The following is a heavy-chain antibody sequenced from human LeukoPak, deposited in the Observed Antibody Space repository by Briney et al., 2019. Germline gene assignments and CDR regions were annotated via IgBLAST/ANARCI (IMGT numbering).Heavy chain of an antibody. Sequence: GGSLRLSCTASGFTFGDYAMSWVRQAPGKGLEWVGFIRSKAYGGTTEYAASVKGRFTISRDDSKSIAYLQMNSLKTEDTAVYYCTRDQRLRYRYYFGYWGQGTLVTVSP. CDR3: TRDQRLRYRYYFGY. V-gene: IGHV3-49*04. J-gene: IGHJ4*02. CDR2: IRSKAYGGTT. CDR1: GFTFGDYA. D-gene: IGHD6-25*01.